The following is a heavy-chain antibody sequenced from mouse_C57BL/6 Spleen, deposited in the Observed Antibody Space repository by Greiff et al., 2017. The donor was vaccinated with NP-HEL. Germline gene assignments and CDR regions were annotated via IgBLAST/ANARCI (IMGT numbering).Heavy chain of an antibody. CDR2: INPNNGGT. V-gene: IGHV1-26*01. J-gene: IGHJ3*01. D-gene: IGHD1-1*01. CDR1: GYTFTDYY. Sequence: EVQLQQSGPELVKPGASVKISCKASGYTFTDYYMNWVKQSHGKSLEWIGDINPNNGGTSYNQKFKGKATLTVDKSSSTAYMELRSLTSEDSAVYYCARNYYGSMAWFAYWGQGTLVTVSA. CDR3: ARNYYGSMAWFAY.